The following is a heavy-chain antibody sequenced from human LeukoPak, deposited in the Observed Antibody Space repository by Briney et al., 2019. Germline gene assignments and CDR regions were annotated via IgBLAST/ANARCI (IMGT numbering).Heavy chain of an antibody. D-gene: IGHD6-19*01. CDR3: ARDRDPSQWLVYDY. Sequence: VKVSFKASGGAFSSYAISWVRRAPGQGREGMGGIIPIFGTANYAQKFQGRVTITADESTSTAYMELSSLRSEDTAVYYCARDRDPSQWLVYDYWGQGTLVTVSS. J-gene: IGHJ4*02. CDR2: IIPIFGTA. CDR1: GGAFSSYA. V-gene: IGHV1-69*01.